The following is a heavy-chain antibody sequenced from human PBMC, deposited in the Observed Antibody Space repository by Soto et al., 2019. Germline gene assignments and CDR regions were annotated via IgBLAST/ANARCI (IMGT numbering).Heavy chain of an antibody. Sequence: LSLTCTVSGGSVSSGSYYWSWIRQPPGKGLEWIGYIYYSGSTNYNPSLKSRVTISVDTSKNQFSLKLSSVTAADTAVYYCARDGYSNFDYWGQGTLVTVSS. CDR2: IYYSGST. CDR3: ARDGYSNFDY. D-gene: IGHD4-4*01. V-gene: IGHV4-61*01. J-gene: IGHJ4*02. CDR1: GGSVSSGSYY.